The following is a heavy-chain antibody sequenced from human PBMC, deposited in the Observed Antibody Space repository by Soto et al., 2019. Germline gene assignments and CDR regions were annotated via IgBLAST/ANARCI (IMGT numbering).Heavy chain of an antibody. CDR2: VSGDSGRT. Sequence: EVQLLESGGGLVQPGGSVRLSCGASGLTFGNYAMSWVRQAPGKGLEWVSAVSGDSGRTYYADSVKGRCTISIDNSKNTLLLQMNTLRAEDTAVYYCAVTPNCGRDCSAASYWYFDIWGRGTLVTVSS. J-gene: IGHJ2*01. V-gene: IGHV3-23*01. D-gene: IGHD2-21*02. CDR1: GLTFGNYA. CDR3: AVTPNCGRDCSAASYWYFDI.